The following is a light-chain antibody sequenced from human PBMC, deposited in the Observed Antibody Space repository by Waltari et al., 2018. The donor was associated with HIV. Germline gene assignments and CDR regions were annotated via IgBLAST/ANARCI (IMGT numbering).Light chain of an antibody. Sequence: IQMTQSPSSLSVSVGDRVTITCRVSQSISKYLNWYQQRPGKAPRLLIFAASTLQGGVPSRFSGSGSGTDFNFTITSLQREDLATYYCQQSYSSPAVTFGGGTKVEIK. CDR1: QSISKY. V-gene: IGKV1-39*01. CDR2: AAS. CDR3: QQSYSSPAVT. J-gene: IGKJ4*01.